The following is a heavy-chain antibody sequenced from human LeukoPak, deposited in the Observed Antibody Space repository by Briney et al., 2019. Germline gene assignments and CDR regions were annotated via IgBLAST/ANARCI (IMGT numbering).Heavy chain of an antibody. CDR3: ATTGARGYSYGLY. CDR2: IKQDGSDK. J-gene: IGHJ4*02. D-gene: IGHD5-18*01. V-gene: IGHV3-7*01. Sequence: GGSLRLSCVASGFMFSTYWMTWFRQAPGKGLEWVANIKQDGSDKYYVDSVKGRFTISRDNAENSLYLQMNSLRADDTAVYYCATTGARGYSYGLYWGQGTLVTVSS. CDR1: GFMFSTYW.